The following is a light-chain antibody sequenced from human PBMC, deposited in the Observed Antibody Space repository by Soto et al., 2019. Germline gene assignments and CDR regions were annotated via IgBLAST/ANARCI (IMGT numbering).Light chain of an antibody. J-gene: IGKJ5*01. CDR1: QTVRNN. Sequence: EFVLRQSPGTLSLSPGERATLSCRASQTVRNNYLAWYQQKPGQAPRLLFYGASTGATGLPARFSGSGSGTEFTLTINSLQAEDCAVYYCQQYYNWPRAFGQGTRLEIK. CDR2: GAS. CDR3: QQYYNWPRA. V-gene: IGKV3-15*01.